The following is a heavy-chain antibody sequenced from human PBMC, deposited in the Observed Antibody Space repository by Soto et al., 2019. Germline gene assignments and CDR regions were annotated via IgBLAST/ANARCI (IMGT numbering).Heavy chain of an antibody. Sequence: SCEGRGYKLTSSWFGWVRQMPGKGLEWMAIIYPDDSDSRYSPSFQGQVTISADKSISTAYLQWSSLKASDSAVDYGIRTCSAYLDYLGKGTSVIGFS. D-gene: IGHD6-19*01. V-gene: IGHV5-51*01. J-gene: IGHJ4*02. CDR3: IRTCSAYLDY. CDR2: IYPDDSDS. CDR1: GYKLTSSW.